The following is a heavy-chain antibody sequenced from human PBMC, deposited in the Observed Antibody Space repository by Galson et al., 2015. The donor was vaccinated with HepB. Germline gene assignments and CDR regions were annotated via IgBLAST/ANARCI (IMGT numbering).Heavy chain of an antibody. CDR3: ARDRSIAAAGYYYYYMDV. D-gene: IGHD6-13*01. J-gene: IGHJ6*03. Sequence: SLRLSCAASGFTFSSYAMHWVRQAPGKGLEWVAVISYDGSNKYYADSVKGRFTISRDNAKNSLYLQMNNLRAEDTAVYYCARDRSIAAAGYYYYYMDVWGKGTTVTVSS. CDR1: GFTFSSYA. CDR2: ISYDGSNK. V-gene: IGHV3-30*04.